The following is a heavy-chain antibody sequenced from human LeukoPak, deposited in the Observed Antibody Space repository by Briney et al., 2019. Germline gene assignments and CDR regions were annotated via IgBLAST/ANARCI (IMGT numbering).Heavy chain of an antibody. J-gene: IGHJ3*02. CDR1: GYSFSSFW. D-gene: IGHD1-14*01. V-gene: IGHV3-74*01. CDR2: VNNEGTGR. Sequence: GGSLRLSCAASGYSFSSFWIYWVRQVPGKGLVYVSRVNNEGTGRTYADSVKGRFTISRDNAKNTVYLQMNSLRDEDTAVYYCARGGSNHAFDIWGQGTMVTVSA. CDR3: ARGGSNHAFDI.